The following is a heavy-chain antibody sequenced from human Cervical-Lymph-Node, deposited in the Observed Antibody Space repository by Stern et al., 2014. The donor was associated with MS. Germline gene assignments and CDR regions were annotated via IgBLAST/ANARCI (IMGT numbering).Heavy chain of an antibody. J-gene: IGHJ4*02. Sequence: EVQLEESGGGLVKPGGSLRLSCAASGFTFSSYSMNWVRQAPGQGLEWVSSISSSSSYIYYADSVKGRFTISRDNAKNSLYLQMNSLRAEDTAVYYCARDPITMVRGVIYWGQGTLVTVSS. D-gene: IGHD3-10*01. V-gene: IGHV3-21*01. CDR3: ARDPITMVRGVIY. CDR2: ISSSSSYI. CDR1: GFTFSSYS.